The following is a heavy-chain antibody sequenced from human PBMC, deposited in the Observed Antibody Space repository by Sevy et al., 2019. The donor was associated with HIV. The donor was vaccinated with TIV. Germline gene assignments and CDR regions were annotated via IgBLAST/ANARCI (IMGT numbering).Heavy chain of an antibody. CDR3: TRWKAAQSIFYY. Sequence: GGSLRLSCTASGFTFGDYCMSWVRQAPGKGLEWVAFLKSDVYGGTVDHAASVRGRFVISRDDSKTIAYLQMNDLKTKDTGVYYCTRWKAAQSIFYYWGQGALVTVSS. V-gene: IGHV3-49*04. D-gene: IGHD6-13*01. CDR1: GFTFGDYC. J-gene: IGHJ4*02. CDR2: LKSDVYGGTV.